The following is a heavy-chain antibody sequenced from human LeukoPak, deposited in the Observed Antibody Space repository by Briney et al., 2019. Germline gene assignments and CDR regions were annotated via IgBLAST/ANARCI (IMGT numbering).Heavy chain of an antibody. V-gene: IGHV3-30*02. CDR2: IRYDGSNK. J-gene: IGHJ4*02. D-gene: IGHD3-22*01. CDR3: AKGPYDSSGYYFDY. Sequence: GGSLRLSCAASGFTFSSYGMHWVRQAPGKGLEWVAFIRYDGSNKYYADSVKGRFTISRDNSKNTLYLQMNSLRAEDTAVYYCAKGPYDSSGYYFDYWGQGTLVTASS. CDR1: GFTFSSYG.